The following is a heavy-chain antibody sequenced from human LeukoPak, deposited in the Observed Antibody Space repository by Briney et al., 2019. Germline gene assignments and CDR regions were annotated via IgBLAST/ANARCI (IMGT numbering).Heavy chain of an antibody. V-gene: IGHV3-7*01. D-gene: IGHD6-19*01. Sequence: GGSLRLSCAASGFTFSSYWMSWVRQAPGKGLEWVANINQDGSEKYYVDSVKGRFTISRDNAKNSLYLQMNSLRAGHTAVYYCARYGYSSGWYNWFDAWGQGTRATVSS. CDR3: ARYGYSSGWYNWFDA. J-gene: IGHJ5*02. CDR2: INQDGSEK. CDR1: GFTFSSYW.